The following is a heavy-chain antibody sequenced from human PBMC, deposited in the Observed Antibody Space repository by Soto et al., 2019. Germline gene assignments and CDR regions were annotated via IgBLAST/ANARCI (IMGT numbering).Heavy chain of an antibody. CDR1: GGSISSGGYY. Sequence: SETLSLTCTVSGGSISSGGYYWSWIRQHPGKGLEWIGYIYYSGSTYYNPSLKSRVTISVDTSKNQFSLKLSSVTAADTAVYYCARAENNWFDPWGQGTLVTVSS. J-gene: IGHJ5*02. CDR2: IYYSGST. CDR3: ARAENNWFDP. V-gene: IGHV4-31*03.